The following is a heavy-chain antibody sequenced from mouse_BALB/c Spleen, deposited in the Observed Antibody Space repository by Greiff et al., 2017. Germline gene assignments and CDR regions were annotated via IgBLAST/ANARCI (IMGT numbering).Heavy chain of an antibody. CDR2: IWSGGST. CDR1: GFSLTSYG. Sequence: QVQLQQSGPGLVQPSQSLSITCTVSGFSLTSYGVHWVRQSPGKGLEWLGVIWSGGSTDYNAAFISRLSISKDNSKSQVFFKMNSLQANDTAIYYCARHTYPAWFAYWGQGTLVTVSA. V-gene: IGHV2-2*02. D-gene: IGHD5-1*01. CDR3: ARHTYPAWFAY. J-gene: IGHJ3*01.